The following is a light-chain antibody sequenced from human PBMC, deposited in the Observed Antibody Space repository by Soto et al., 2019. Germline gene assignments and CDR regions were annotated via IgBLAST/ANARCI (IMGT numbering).Light chain of an antibody. V-gene: IGKV1-39*01. CDR2: AAS. CDR1: QSISSY. J-gene: IGKJ1*01. CDR3: QHYGGVWT. Sequence: DIQMTQSPSSLSASVGDRVTITCRASQSISSYLNWYQQKPGKAPKLLIYAASSLQSGVPSRFSGSGSETDFILTISSLQPDDFATYHCQHYGGVWTFGQGTKVDI.